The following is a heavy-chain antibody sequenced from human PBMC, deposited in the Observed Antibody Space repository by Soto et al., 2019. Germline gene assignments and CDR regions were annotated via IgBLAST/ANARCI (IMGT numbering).Heavy chain of an antibody. V-gene: IGHV3-33*01. CDR1: GFTFSSYG. D-gene: IGHD1-7*01. J-gene: IGHJ3*02. CDR2: IWYDGSNK. Sequence: GGSLRLSCAASGFTFSSYGMHWVRQAPGKGLEWVAVIWYDGSNKYYADSVKGRFTISRDNSKNTLYLQMNSLRAEDTAVYYCARENFGYWATGTTFAFDIWGQGTMVTVSS. CDR3: ARENFGYWATGTTFAFDI.